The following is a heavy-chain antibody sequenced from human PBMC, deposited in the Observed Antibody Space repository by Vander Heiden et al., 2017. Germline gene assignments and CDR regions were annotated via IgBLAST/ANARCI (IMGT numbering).Heavy chain of an antibody. V-gene: IGHV3-23*04. CDR1: GFNFENYA. J-gene: IGHJ4*02. D-gene: IGHD6-19*01. Sequence: EVQLVESGGGLVQPGGSLRLSCAASGFNFENYAMNWVRQAPGKGLELVSVIGGTGVTTYYADSVKGRFTISRDNSKNTLYLQMNSLRDEDTAVYYCTKRFSSSRVVDYWGQGTLVTVSS. CDR3: TKRFSSSRVVDY. CDR2: IGGTGVTT.